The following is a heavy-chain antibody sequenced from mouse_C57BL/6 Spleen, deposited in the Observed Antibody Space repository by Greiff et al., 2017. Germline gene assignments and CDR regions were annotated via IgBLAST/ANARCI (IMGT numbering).Heavy chain of an antibody. Sequence: QVQLQQPGAELVKPGASVKVSCKASGYTFTSYWMHWVKQRPGQGLEWIGRIHPSDSDTNYNQKFKGKATLTVDKSSSTASMQLSSLPSEVSAVYNSAIWLLDYAMDYWGQGTSVTVSS. CDR3: AIWLLDYAMDY. CDR2: IHPSDSDT. V-gene: IGHV1-74*01. CDR1: GYTFTSYW. D-gene: IGHD2-3*01. J-gene: IGHJ4*01.